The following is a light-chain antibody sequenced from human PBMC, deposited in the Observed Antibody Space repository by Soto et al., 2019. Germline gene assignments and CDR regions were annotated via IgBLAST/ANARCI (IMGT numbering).Light chain of an antibody. CDR3: QQYWT. CDR1: QSISNW. Sequence: DIQMTQSPSTLSASVGDRVTITCRASQSISNWLAWYQQKPGKAPTLLIYDVSRLESGVPSRFSGSGSGTECTLTISSLQPDDFATYYCQQYWTFGQGTKVDI. V-gene: IGKV1-5*01. CDR2: DVS. J-gene: IGKJ1*01.